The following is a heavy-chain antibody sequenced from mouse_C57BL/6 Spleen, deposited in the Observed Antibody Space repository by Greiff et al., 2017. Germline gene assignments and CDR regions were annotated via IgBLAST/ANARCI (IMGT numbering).Heavy chain of an antibody. CDR2: IDPETGGT. CDR3: TRGYGSSWFAY. CDR1: GYTFTDYE. D-gene: IGHD1-1*01. J-gene: IGHJ3*01. Sequence: QVQLQQSGAELVRPGASVTLSCKASGYTFTDYEMHWVKQTPVHGLEWIGAIDPETGGTAYNQTFKGKAILTADKSSSTAYMELRSLTSEDSAVYYCTRGYGSSWFAYWGQGTLVTVSA. V-gene: IGHV1-15*01.